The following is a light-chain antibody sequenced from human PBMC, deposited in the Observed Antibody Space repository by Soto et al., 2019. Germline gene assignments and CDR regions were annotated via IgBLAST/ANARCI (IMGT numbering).Light chain of an antibody. CDR2: EVS. CDR1: SSDVGGYNY. CDR3: SSYTSRSTVV. Sequence: QSALTQPASVSGSPGQSITISCTGTSSDVGGYNYVSWYQQHPGKAPKLMIYEVSNRPSGVSNRFSGSKSGNTASLTISGRQAEDEADYYCSSYTSRSTVVFGGGTKVTVL. J-gene: IGLJ2*01. V-gene: IGLV2-14*01.